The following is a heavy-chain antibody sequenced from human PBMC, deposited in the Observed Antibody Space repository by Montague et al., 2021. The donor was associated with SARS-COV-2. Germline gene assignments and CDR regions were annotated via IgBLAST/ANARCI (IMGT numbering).Heavy chain of an antibody. CDR1: GDSVSNNIAT. CDR2: TYYRSKWYN. Sequence: CAISGDSVSNNIATWNWIRQSPSRGLEWLGRTYYRSKWYNDYAVSVKSRVIINPDTSNNRISLQLNSVTPEDTAVYYCARAYCGGDCYFYWYFDLWGRGTLVTVSS. J-gene: IGHJ2*01. D-gene: IGHD2-21*02. CDR3: ARAYCGGDCYFYWYFDL. V-gene: IGHV6-1*01.